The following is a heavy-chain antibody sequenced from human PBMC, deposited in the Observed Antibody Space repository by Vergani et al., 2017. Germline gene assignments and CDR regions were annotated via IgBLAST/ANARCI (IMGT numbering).Heavy chain of an antibody. CDR2: IYYSGST. D-gene: IGHD3-10*01. Sequence: QVQLQESGPGLVKPSETLSLTCTVSGGSISSYYWSWIRQPPGKGLEWIGYIYYSGSTNYNPSLKSRVTISVDTSKNQFSLKLSSVTAADTAVYYCARALSNTMVRGVGWFDPWGQGTLVTVSS. J-gene: IGHJ5*02. CDR3: ARALSNTMVRGVGWFDP. V-gene: IGHV4-59*01. CDR1: GGSISSYY.